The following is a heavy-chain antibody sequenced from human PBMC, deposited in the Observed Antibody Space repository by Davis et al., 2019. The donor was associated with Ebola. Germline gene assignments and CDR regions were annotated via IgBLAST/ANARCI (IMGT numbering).Heavy chain of an antibody. CDR1: GFTFSSYW. J-gene: IGHJ1*01. CDR2: ISYDGSNK. D-gene: IGHD3-22*01. Sequence: GGSLRLSCAASGFTFSSYWMHWVRQAPGKGLEWVAVISYDGSNKYYADSVKGRFTISRDNSKNTLYLQMNSLRAEDTAVYYCARVTYYYDSSGYYGEYFQHWGQGTLVTVSS. CDR3: ARVTYYYDSSGYYGEYFQH. V-gene: IGHV3-30-3*01.